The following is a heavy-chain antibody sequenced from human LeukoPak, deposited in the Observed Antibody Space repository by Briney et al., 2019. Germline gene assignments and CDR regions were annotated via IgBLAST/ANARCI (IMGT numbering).Heavy chain of an antibody. Sequence: SETLSLTCTVSGGSISSGSYYWSWIRQPAGKGLEWLGRIYTSGSTDYNPSLKSRVSISVDTSKNRFSLKLSSVTAADTAVYYCAKDNSSGWYRVNYFDYWGQGTLVTVSS. J-gene: IGHJ4*02. CDR2: IYTSGST. D-gene: IGHD6-19*01. CDR3: AKDNSSGWYRVNYFDY. CDR1: GGSISSGSYY. V-gene: IGHV4-61*02.